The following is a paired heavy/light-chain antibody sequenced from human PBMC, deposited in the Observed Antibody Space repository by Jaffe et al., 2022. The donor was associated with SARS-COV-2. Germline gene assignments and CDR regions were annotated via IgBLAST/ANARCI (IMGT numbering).Heavy chain of an antibody. D-gene: IGHD3-3*01. CDR1: GGSISSSSYY. Sequence: QLQLQESGPGLVKPSETLSLTCTVSGGSISSSSYYWGWIRQPPGKGLEWIGSIYYSGSTYYNPSLKSRVTISVDTSKNQFSLKLSSVTAADTAVYYCARHFGGGFGVVIMGTMGVADYWGQGTLVTVSS. J-gene: IGHJ4*02. CDR2: IYYSGST. CDR3: ARHFGGGFGVVIMGTMGVADY. V-gene: IGHV4-39*01.
Light chain of an antibody. CDR2: DDS. Sequence: SYVLTQPPSVSVAPGQTARITCGGNNIGSKSVHWYQQKPGQAPVLVVYDDSDRPSGIPERFSGSNSGNTATLTISRVEAGDEADYYCQVWDSSSDQGVVFGGGTKLTVL. CDR3: QVWDSSSDQGVV. J-gene: IGLJ2*01. V-gene: IGLV3-21*02. CDR1: NIGSKS.